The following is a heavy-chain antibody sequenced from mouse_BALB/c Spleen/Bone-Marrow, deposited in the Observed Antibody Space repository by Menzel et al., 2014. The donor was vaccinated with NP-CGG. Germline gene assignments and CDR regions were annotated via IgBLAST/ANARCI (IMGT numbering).Heavy chain of an antibody. J-gene: IGHJ2*01. CDR1: GFTFTDHY. Sequence: EVKLVESGGGLVQPGGFLRLSFATSGFTFTDHYMSWVRQPPGKALEWLGFIRNKANGYTTEYSASVKGRFTISRDNSQSIVYLQMNTLRAEDSATYYCARDYLYYFDYWGQGTTLTVSS. CDR2: IRNKANGYTT. CDR3: ARDYLYYFDY. D-gene: IGHD2-1*01. V-gene: IGHV7-3*02.